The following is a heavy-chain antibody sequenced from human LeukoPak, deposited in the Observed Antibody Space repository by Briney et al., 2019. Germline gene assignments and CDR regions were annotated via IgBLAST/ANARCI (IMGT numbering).Heavy chain of an antibody. J-gene: IGHJ4*02. V-gene: IGHV4-59*08. CDR3: ARHSRPYSSSYYFDY. D-gene: IGHD6-6*01. CDR2: IYYSGST. CDR1: GGSISSYY. Sequence: PSETLSLTCTVSGGSISSYYWSWIRQPPGKGLEWIGYIYYSGSTNYNPSLKSRVTISVDTSKNQFSLKLSSVTAADTAVYYCARHSRPYSSSYYFDYWGQGTLVTVSP.